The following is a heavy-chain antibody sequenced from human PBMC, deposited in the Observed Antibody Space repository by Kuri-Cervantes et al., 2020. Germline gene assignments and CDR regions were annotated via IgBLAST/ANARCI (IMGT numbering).Heavy chain of an antibody. CDR2: IYPGDSDT. CDR1: GYSFTSYW. J-gene: IGHJ4*02. CDR3: ARRLRWPYNYFDC. V-gene: IGHV5-51*01. D-gene: IGHD4-23*01. Sequence: GGSLRLSCKGSGYSFTSYWIGWVRQMPGKGLEWMGIIYPGDSDTRYSPSFQGQVTISADKSISTAYLQWSSLKASDTAMYYCARRLRWPYNYFDCWGQGTLVTVSS.